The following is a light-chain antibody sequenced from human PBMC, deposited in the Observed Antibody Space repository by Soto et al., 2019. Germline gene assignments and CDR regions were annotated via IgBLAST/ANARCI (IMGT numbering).Light chain of an antibody. J-gene: IGKJ2*01. CDR3: QQYDSSPLT. Sequence: IVLTQSPGTLSLSPGERATLSCRASQSVSSSYLAWYQQKPGQAPRLLIYGASNRATGIPDRFSGSGSGTDFTLTISRLEPEDFAVYYCQQYDSSPLTFGRGTKLEIK. V-gene: IGKV3-20*01. CDR2: GAS. CDR1: QSVSSSY.